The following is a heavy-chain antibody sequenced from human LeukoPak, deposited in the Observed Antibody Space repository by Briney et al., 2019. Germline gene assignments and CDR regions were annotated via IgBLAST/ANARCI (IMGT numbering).Heavy chain of an antibody. Sequence: GGSLRLSCAASGFTFSSYGMHWVCQAPGKGLEWVAVIWYDGSNKYYEDSVKGRFTTSRDNSKNKLYVQVNSLGTEATAAYYCAKGTYYDRSGYFYFNDGGQETLATASS. CDR1: GFTFSSYG. V-gene: IGHV3-33*06. J-gene: IGHJ4*02. CDR3: AKGTYYDRSGYFYFND. D-gene: IGHD3-22*01. CDR2: IWYDGSNK.